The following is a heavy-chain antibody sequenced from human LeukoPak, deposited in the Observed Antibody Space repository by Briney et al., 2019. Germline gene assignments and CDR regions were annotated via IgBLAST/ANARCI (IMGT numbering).Heavy chain of an antibody. D-gene: IGHD7-27*01. J-gene: IGHJ3*02. Sequence: GGPLRLSCAASGFTFGDYTMHWVRQVPGKGLEWVSGITSNSGSIDYADSVRGRFTISRDNAKNSLFLQMNCLRVEDTALYYCAKGNWGSAFDIWGQGTMVTVSS. CDR1: GFTFGDYT. V-gene: IGHV3-9*01. CDR3: AKGNWGSAFDI. CDR2: ITSNSGSI.